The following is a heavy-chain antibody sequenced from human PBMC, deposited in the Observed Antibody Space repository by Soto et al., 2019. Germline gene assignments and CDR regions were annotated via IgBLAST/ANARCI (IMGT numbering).Heavy chain of an antibody. CDR3: ATMKGGYQSYYYGMDV. CDR2: IIPIVGTA. D-gene: IGHD3-16*02. CDR1: GGTFTSYA. Sequence: QVQLVQSGAEVKKPGSSVKVSCKASGGTFTSYAISWVRQAPGQGLEWVGGIIPIVGTADYAQKFQGRVTITADESTSTAYMELSSLRSEDTAVYYCATMKGGYQSYYYGMDVWGQGTTVTVSS. V-gene: IGHV1-69*12. J-gene: IGHJ6*02.